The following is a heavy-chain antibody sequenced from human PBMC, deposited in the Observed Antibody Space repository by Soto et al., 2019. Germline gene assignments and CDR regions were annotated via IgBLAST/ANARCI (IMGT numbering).Heavy chain of an antibody. D-gene: IGHD6-13*01. Sequence: GGSLRLSCTASGFTFSSYAMSWVRQAPGKGLEWVSAISGSGGSTYYADSVKGRFTISRDNSKNTLYLQMNSLRAEDTAVYYCAKRRPYSSSWYEDYWGQGTLVTVSS. CDR3: AKRRPYSSSWYEDY. CDR1: GFTFSSYA. CDR2: ISGSGGST. J-gene: IGHJ4*02. V-gene: IGHV3-23*01.